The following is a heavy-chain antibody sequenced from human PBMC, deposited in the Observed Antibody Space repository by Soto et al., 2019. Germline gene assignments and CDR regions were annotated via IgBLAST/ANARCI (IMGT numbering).Heavy chain of an antibody. J-gene: IGHJ5*02. CDR1: GGTFSSYA. Sequence: SVKVSCKASGGTFSSYAISWVRQAPGQGLQWMGGIIPIFGTANYAQKFQGRVTITADKSTSTAYMELSSLRSEDTAVYYCAGTLLPAAAGPGDWFDPWGQGTLVTVSS. CDR2: IIPIFGTA. V-gene: IGHV1-69*06. D-gene: IGHD6-13*01. CDR3: AGTLLPAAAGPGDWFDP.